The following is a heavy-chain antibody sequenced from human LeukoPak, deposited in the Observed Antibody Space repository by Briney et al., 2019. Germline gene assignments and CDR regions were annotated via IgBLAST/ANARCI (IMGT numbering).Heavy chain of an antibody. Sequence: SETLSLTCTVSGGSISSGDYYWSWIRQPPGKGLEWIGYIYYSGSTYYNPSLKSRVTISVDTSKNQFSLKLSSVTAADTAVYYCAREPRYSSSRYYFDYWGQGTLVTVSS. J-gene: IGHJ4*02. CDR2: IYYSGST. CDR1: GGSISSGDYY. V-gene: IGHV4-30-4*01. D-gene: IGHD6-13*01. CDR3: AREPRYSSSRYYFDY.